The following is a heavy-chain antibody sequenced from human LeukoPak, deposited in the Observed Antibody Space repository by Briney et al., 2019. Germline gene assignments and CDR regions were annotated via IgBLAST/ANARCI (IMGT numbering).Heavy chain of an antibody. CDR2: IKQDGTEK. J-gene: IGHJ1*01. CDR3: ATLDSTKSVL. D-gene: IGHD2-2*01. Sequence: GGSLRLTCVASGFRFGRDWISWVRQAPGKGLEWVACIKQDGTEKNYVVSVWGRFTVSVDNGKNSLYLQMNSLRAEDTAKYYCATLDSTKSVLWGRGTAVIVSS. V-gene: IGHV3-7*01. CDR1: GFRFGRDW.